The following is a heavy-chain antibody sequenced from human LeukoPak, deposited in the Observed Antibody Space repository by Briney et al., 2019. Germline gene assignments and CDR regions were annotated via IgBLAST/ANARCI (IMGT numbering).Heavy chain of an antibody. CDR3: ARDTNNGLDV. CDR2: ISSSGRLM. V-gene: IGHV3-11*01. Sequence: PGGSLRLSCAASVFTFSEYYINWIRQAPGKGLEWVSHISSSGRLMQYADSVRGRFTITRENAQNFMSLQMNNLQPEDTAVYYCARDTNNGLDVWGRGTTVTVS. CDR1: VFTFSEYY. J-gene: IGHJ6*02. D-gene: IGHD1-20*01.